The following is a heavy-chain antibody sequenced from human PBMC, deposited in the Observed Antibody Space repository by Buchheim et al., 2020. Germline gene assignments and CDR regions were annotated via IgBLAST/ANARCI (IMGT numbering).Heavy chain of an antibody. CDR2: IKQNGSVK. D-gene: IGHD7-27*01. Sequence: EVQLVESGGGLVQLGGSLTLSCAASGFTFSNYWMSWVRQAPGKGLEWVANIKQNGSVKQYVDSVKGRLTISRDKPKNSLFLQMNSLRAEDTAVFYCSMGNTFDFWGQGT. J-gene: IGHJ3*01. V-gene: IGHV3-7*01. CDR3: SMGNTFDF. CDR1: GFTFSNYW.